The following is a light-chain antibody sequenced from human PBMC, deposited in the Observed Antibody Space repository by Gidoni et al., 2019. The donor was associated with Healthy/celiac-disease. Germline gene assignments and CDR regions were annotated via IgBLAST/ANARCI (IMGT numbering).Light chain of an antibody. CDR2: EVS. Sequence: QSALTHPASVSGSPGQSITISCTGTSSDVGGYNYVSWYQQHPGKAPKLMIYEVSNRPSGVYNRFSGSKSGNTASLTIDGLQAEDEADYYCRSYTSRSTLVLGGGTKLTVL. J-gene: IGLJ2*01. CDR3: RSYTSRSTLV. V-gene: IGLV2-14*01. CDR1: SSDVGGYNY.